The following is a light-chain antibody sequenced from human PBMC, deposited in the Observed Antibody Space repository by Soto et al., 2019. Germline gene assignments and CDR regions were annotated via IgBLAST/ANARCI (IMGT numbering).Light chain of an antibody. CDR1: QSVSSIY. J-gene: IGKJ1*01. Sequence: EIVLTQSPGTLSLSPGERATLSGRASQSVSSIYLAWYQQKPGQAPRLLIYGASSRDTGIPDRFSGSGSGTAFTRTISRLEPEEFAVYYCQQYGSSPPWTFGQGTKVEIK. CDR2: GAS. V-gene: IGKV3-20*01. CDR3: QQYGSSPPWT.